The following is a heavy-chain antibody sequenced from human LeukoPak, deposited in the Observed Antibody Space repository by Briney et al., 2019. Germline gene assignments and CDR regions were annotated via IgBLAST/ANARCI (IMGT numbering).Heavy chain of an antibody. V-gene: IGHV4-4*02. CDR2: IHRAGRT. CDR3: GKTDIYFNPINY. J-gene: IGHJ4*02. D-gene: IGHD3-9*01. Sequence: PSGTLSLTCAVSGVSISSSEWWIWVRQPPGQGLEWIGEIHRAGRTRCNPSLKSRVTMSMDYSKNQFSLNVSSVTAADTAIYYCGKTDIYFNPINYWGPGSLVTVSS. CDR1: GVSISSSEW.